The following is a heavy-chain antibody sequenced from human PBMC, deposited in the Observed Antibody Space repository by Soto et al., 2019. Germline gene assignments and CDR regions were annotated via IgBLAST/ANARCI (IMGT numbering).Heavy chain of an antibody. J-gene: IGHJ6*03. CDR3: AGTTSHQWYYMDV. D-gene: IGHD1-7*01. V-gene: IGHV6-1*01. CDR1: GDSVFSNSTA. Sequence: QVQLQESGPGLVKPSQTLSLTCAISGDSVFSNSTAWNWIRLSPSRGLEWLARTYYRSRWYNAYAVSVRSRITVNPDTSKNQSPLQLTSVTPEDSAVYYCAGTTSHQWYYMDVWGKGTTVTVSS. CDR2: TYYRSRWYN.